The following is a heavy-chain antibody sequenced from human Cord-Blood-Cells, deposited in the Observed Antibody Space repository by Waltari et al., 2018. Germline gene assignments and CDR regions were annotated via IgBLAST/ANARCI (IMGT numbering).Heavy chain of an antibody. V-gene: IGHV3-53*02. J-gene: IGHJ6*02. D-gene: IGHD6-19*01. CDR3: ARSSGYYYYGMDV. CDR1: GFTVSSNY. CDR2: IYSGGST. Sequence: EVRLVETGGGLIQPGGSLRLSCAASGFTVSSNYISWVRQAPGKGLEWVSGIYSGGSTYYADAVKGRFTISRDNSKNTLYLQMNSLRAEDTAVYYCARSSGYYYYGMDVWGQGTTVTVSS.